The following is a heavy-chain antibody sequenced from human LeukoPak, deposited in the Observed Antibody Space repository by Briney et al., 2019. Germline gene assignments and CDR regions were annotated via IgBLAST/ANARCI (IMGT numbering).Heavy chain of an antibody. CDR1: GGSFSGYY. V-gene: IGHV4-34*01. CDR3: AREVFRWRITMVRGVSTSFDI. Sequence: SGTLSLTCAVYGGSFSGYYWSWIRQPPRKGLEWIGEINHSGSTNYNPSLKSRVTISVDTSKNQFSLKLSSVTAADTAVYYCAREVFRWRITMVRGVSTSFDIWGQGTMVTVSS. J-gene: IGHJ3*02. CDR2: INHSGST. D-gene: IGHD3-10*01.